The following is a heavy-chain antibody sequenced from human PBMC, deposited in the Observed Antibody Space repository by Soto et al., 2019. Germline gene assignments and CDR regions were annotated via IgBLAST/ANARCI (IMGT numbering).Heavy chain of an antibody. D-gene: IGHD3-16*01. CDR3: TRGLGSLDPFDA. V-gene: IGHV3-23*01. J-gene: IGHJ3*01. CDR2: VKGNGGST. Sequence: GGSLRLSCAASGFTFSSYGMSWVRQAPGKGLEWVSGVKGNGGSTHYADSVKGRFTISRDDSKNALYLQMNSLRADDTAVYHCTRGLGSLDPFDAWGPGTRVTVSS. CDR1: GFTFSSYG.